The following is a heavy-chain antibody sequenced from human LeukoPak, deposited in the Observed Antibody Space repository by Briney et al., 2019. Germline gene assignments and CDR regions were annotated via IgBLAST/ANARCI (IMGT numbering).Heavy chain of an antibody. V-gene: IGHV3-53*01. J-gene: IGHJ4*02. CDR1: GFSVTTTY. D-gene: IGHD3/OR15-3a*01. CDR2: IFGESMT. CDR3: VRDKGLGRTEHFDS. Sequence: GGSLRLSCGVSGFSVTTTYMTWVRQAPGKGLEWVSLIFGESMTTYADSVKGRFTISRDNSKNTVYLQMNRLRAEDTAMYFCVRDKGLGRTEHFDSWGQGTLVTVST.